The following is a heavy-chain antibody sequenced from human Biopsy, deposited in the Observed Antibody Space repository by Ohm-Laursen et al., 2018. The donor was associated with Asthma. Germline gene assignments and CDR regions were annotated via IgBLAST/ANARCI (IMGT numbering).Heavy chain of an antibody. V-gene: IGHV1-69*01. D-gene: IGHD5-12*01. CDR2: LIPVLGTA. Sequence: GSSVKVSCKASGDSLGSFINYAISWVRQAPRQGLEWMVVLIPVLGTADYAPMFEGRVTITADESTSTAYLELTSLRFEDTAVYYCERGYSGTDRIVYYYSGMEVWGQGTTVTVSS. CDR1: GDSLGSFINYA. J-gene: IGHJ6*02. CDR3: ERGYSGTDRIVYYYSGMEV.